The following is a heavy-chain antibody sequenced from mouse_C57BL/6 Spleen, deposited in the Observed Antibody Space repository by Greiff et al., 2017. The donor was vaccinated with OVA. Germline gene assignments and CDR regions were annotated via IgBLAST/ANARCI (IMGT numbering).Heavy chain of an antibody. CDR1: GYTFTEYT. D-gene: IGHD6-1*01. CDR3: ARHESPLLGLYAMDY. V-gene: IGHV1-62-2*01. J-gene: IGHJ4*01. CDR2: FYPGSGSI. Sequence: QVHVKQSGAELVKPGASVKLSCKASGYTFTEYTIHWVKQRSGQGLEWIGWFYPGSGSIKYNEKFKDKATLTADKSSSTVYMELSRLTSEDSAVYFCARHESPLLGLYAMDYWGQGTSVTVSS.